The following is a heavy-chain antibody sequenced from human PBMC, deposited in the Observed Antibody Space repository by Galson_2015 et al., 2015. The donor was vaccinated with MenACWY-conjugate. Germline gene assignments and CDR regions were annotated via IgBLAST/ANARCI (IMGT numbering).Heavy chain of an antibody. V-gene: IGHV3-23*01. D-gene: IGHD3-10*01. Sequence: SLRLSCAASGSGFTFSNIAMTWVRQAPGKGLEWVSSISDTGSATYYADSVKGRFTISRDNSRNTLYLQMNSLRVDDTAVYYSAKNFGSGSYYDFDCWGQGTLVTVSS. CDR1: GSGFTFSNIA. CDR3: AKNFGSGSYYDFDC. J-gene: IGHJ4*02. CDR2: ISDTGSAT.